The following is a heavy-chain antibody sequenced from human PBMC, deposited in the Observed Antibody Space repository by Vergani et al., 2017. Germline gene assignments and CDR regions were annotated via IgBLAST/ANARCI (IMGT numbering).Heavy chain of an antibody. V-gene: IGHV3-33*01. J-gene: IGHJ4*02. CDR2: IWYDGSNK. CDR1: GFTFSSYG. CDR3: ARGGYYGDYARGSPADY. D-gene: IGHD4-17*01. Sequence: QVQLVESGGGVVQPGRSLRLSCAASGFTFSSYGMHWVRQAPGKGLEWVAVIWYDGSNKYYADSVKGRFTISRDNSKNTLYLQMNSLRAEDTAVYYCARGGYYGDYARGSPADYWGQGTLVTVSS.